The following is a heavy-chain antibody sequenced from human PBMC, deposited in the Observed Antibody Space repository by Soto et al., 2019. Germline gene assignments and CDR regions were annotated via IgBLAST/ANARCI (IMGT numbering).Heavy chain of an antibody. Sequence: SETLFLTCTIPGGSISVYYWSWIRQTPGQGLEWIGYIYASGSPYYNPSLRSRVTISADTSKNQISLKLTSPTAADTAVYYCARGVGSSPPQYWGRGTLVTVSS. CDR1: GGSISVYY. D-gene: IGHD1-26*01. CDR2: IYASGSP. J-gene: IGHJ4*02. V-gene: IGHV4-59*01. CDR3: ARGVGSSPPQY.